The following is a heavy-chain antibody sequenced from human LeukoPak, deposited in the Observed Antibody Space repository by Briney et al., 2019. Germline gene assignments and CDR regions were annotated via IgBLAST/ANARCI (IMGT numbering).Heavy chain of an antibody. CDR2: IIPIFGTA. CDR1: GGTFSSYA. J-gene: IGHJ3*02. D-gene: IGHD4-17*01. CDR3: ARDLYGDLSLDAFDI. Sequence: GASLKVSCKASGGTFSSYAISWVRQAPGQGLEWMGGIIPIFGTANYAQKFQGRVTITTDESTSTAHMELSSLRSEDTAVYYCARDLYGDLSLDAFDIWGQGTMVTVSS. V-gene: IGHV1-69*05.